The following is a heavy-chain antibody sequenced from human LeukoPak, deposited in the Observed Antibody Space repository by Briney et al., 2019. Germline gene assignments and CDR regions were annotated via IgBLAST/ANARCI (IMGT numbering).Heavy chain of an antibody. D-gene: IGHD3-16*01. J-gene: IGHJ6*02. CDR2: IHHSGIT. Sequence: SETLSLTFAISGGSISSGGYSWSWIRQPPGKGLEYSGYIHHSGITYYNPPLKSRLTISVDRSKSQCSLKLTSVTAADPAMYYCARGGDTMDVWGQGTTVTVSS. CDR3: ARGGDTMDV. CDR1: GGSISSGGYS. V-gene: IGHV4-30-2*01.